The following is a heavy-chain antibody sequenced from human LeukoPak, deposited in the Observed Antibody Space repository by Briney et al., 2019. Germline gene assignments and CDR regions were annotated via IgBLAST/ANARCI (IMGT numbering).Heavy chain of an antibody. CDR2: ISGSSGSI. J-gene: IGHJ6*03. Sequence: GGSLRLPCVASGFSFSSYSMNGGRQAPGKGLEWVSYISGSSGSIYYADSVKSRFTISRDNAKNSLYLQMLSMRAEDTAVYYCARRSEFGVLYYMDIWGKGTTVTVSS. D-gene: IGHD3-16*01. CDR1: GFSFSSYS. V-gene: IGHV3-48*01. CDR3: ARRSEFGVLYYMDI.